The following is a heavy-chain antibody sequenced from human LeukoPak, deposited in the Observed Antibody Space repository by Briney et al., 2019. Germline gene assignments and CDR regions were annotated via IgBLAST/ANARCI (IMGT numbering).Heavy chain of an antibody. J-gene: IGHJ4*02. CDR1: GFTFNSSW. V-gene: IGHV3-7*01. CDR3: ATNAGVIGTRPHQRYYFDY. CDR2: INQDGTEK. D-gene: IGHD6-6*01. Sequence: GGSLRLSCAASGFTFNSSWMSWVRQAPGKGLEWVANINQDGTEKYFVDSVKGRFTISRDNAKKSLYVQMNSLRAEDTAVYYCATNAGVIGTRPHQRYYFDYWGQGALVTVSS.